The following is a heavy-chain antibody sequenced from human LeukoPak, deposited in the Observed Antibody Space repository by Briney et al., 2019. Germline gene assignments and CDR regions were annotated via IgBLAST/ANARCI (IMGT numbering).Heavy chain of an antibody. CDR1: GYTFTSYA. D-gene: IGHD3-9*01. V-gene: IGHV1-3*01. CDR3: ASSEALRYFDWLSTFDY. CDR2: INAGNGNT. J-gene: IGHJ4*02. Sequence: ASVKVSCKASGYTFTSYAMHWVRQAPGQRLELMGWINAGNGNTKYSQKFQGRVTITRDTSASTAYMELSSLRSEDTAVYYCASSEALRYFDWLSTFDYWGQGTLVTVSS.